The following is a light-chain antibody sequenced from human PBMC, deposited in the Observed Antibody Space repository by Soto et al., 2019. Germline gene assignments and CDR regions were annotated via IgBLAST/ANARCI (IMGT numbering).Light chain of an antibody. CDR3: QQYGSSRWT. CDR2: GAS. Sequence: EIVLTQSPGTLSLSPGERATLSCRASQSVSRTYLDWFQQKPGQAPRLLIYGASSRATGIPDRFSGSGSGTDFTLTISRLEPEDFAVYYCQQYGSSRWTFGQGNKVKI. V-gene: IGKV3-20*01. J-gene: IGKJ1*01. CDR1: QSVSRTY.